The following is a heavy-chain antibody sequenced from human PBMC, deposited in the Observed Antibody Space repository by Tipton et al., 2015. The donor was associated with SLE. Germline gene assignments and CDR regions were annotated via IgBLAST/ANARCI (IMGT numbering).Heavy chain of an antibody. CDR3: TTEDP. V-gene: IGHV3-15*01. CDR1: GFSFSNAW. Sequence: QLVQSGGGLVKPGGSLRLSCAASGFSFSNAWMTWVRQAPGKGLEWVGRIKSKTHGGTTDYAAPVKGRFTISRDDSKNTLYLQMNSLKTEDTAVYYCTTEDPWGQGALVTVSS. CDR2: IKSKTHGGTT. J-gene: IGHJ5*02.